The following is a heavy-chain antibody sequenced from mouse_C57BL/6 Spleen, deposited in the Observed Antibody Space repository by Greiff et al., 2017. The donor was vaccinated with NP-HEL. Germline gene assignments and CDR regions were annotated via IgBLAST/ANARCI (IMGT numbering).Heavy chain of an antibody. V-gene: IGHV1-69*01. J-gene: IGHJ2*01. CDR1: GYTFTSYW. CDR2: IDPSDSYT. Sequence: QVQLQQPGAELVMPGASVKLSCKASGYTFTSYWMHWVKQRPGQGLEWIGEIDPSDSYTNYNQKFKGKSTLTVDKSSSTAYMQLSSLTSEDSAVYYCARCGVVGDYWGQGTTLTVSS. CDR3: ARCGVVGDY. D-gene: IGHD1-1*01.